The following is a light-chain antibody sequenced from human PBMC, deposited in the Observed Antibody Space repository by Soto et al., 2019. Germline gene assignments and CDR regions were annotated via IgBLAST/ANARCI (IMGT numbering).Light chain of an antibody. Sequence: VLTQPPSASGSPGQSVAISCTGTSSDVGGYNYVSWYQQHPGKAPKLMIYEVNKRPSGVPDRFSGSKSGNTASLTVSGLQAEGEADYYCSSYAGSSNVFGTGTKVTVL. CDR1: SSDVGGYNY. J-gene: IGLJ1*01. CDR2: EVN. CDR3: SSYAGSSNV. V-gene: IGLV2-8*01.